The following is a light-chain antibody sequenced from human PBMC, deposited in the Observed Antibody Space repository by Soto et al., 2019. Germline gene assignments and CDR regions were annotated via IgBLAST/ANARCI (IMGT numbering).Light chain of an antibody. J-gene: IGKJ1*01. CDR1: QSVGSNY. CDR3: QQYGGSVQT. Sequence: IVLTQFPGTLSLSPGERATLSCRASQSVGSNYLAWYQQRPGQPPNLLIFGASHRAPDIPDRFSGSGSGTDFTLTISRLEPEDFAVYYCQQYGGSVQTFGQGTKV. CDR2: GAS. V-gene: IGKV3-20*01.